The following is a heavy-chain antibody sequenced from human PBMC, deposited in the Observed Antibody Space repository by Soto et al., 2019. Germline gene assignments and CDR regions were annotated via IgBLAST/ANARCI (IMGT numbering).Heavy chain of an antibody. Sequence: QVQLVESGGGVVQPGRSLRLSCAASGFTFSSYGMHWVRQAPGKGLEWVAVISYDGSNKYYADSVKGRFTISRDNSKNTLYLQMNSLRAEDTAVYYCAKSMSTTVTTAVGYYYYYMDVWGKGTTVTVSS. J-gene: IGHJ6*03. CDR2: ISYDGSNK. CDR3: AKSMSTTVTTAVGYYYYYMDV. CDR1: GFTFSSYG. V-gene: IGHV3-30*18. D-gene: IGHD4-17*01.